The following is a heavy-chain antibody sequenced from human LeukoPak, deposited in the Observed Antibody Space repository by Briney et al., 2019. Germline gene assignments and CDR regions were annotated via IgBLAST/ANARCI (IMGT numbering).Heavy chain of an antibody. Sequence: SQTLSLTCTVSGGSISSGGYYWSWIRQHPGKGLEWIGYIYYSGSTYYNPSLKSRVTISVDTSKNQFSLKLSSVTAADTAVYYCARGGGGYYDILTGYQYYFDYWGRGTLVTVSS. V-gene: IGHV4-31*03. CDR1: GGSISSGGYY. D-gene: IGHD3-9*01. CDR2: IYYSGST. CDR3: ARGGGGYYDILTGYQYYFDY. J-gene: IGHJ4*02.